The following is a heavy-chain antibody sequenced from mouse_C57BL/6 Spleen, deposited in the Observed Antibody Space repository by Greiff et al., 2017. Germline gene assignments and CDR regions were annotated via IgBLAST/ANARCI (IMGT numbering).Heavy chain of an antibody. CDR3: AREGLGYFEY. CDR2: IHPNSGGT. J-gene: IGHJ2*01. CDR1: GYTFTNYY. Sequence: VQLQQSGPELVKPGASVKMSCKASGYTFTNYYMNWVKQSPGQGLEWIGDIHPNSGGTNYNQKFKSKATLTVDKSSSTAYMELSSLTSEDSAVYYSAREGLGYFEYWGQGTTVTVAS. V-gene: IGHV1-26*01. D-gene: IGHD3-3*01.